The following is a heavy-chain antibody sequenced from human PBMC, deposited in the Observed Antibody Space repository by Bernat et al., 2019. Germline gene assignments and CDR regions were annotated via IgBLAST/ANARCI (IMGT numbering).Heavy chain of an antibody. V-gene: IGHV3-30*18. D-gene: IGHD2-15*01. CDR2: ISYDGSNK. J-gene: IGHJ4*02. CDR1: GFTFSSYG. CDR3: AKDAPPGRYCSGGSCYPDY. Sequence: QVQLVESGGGVVQPGRSLRLSCAASGFTFSSYGMHWVRQAPGKGLEWVAVISYDGSNKYYADSVKGRFTISRDNSKNTLYLQMNSLRAEDTAVYYCAKDAPPGRYCSGGSCYPDYWGQGTLVTVSS.